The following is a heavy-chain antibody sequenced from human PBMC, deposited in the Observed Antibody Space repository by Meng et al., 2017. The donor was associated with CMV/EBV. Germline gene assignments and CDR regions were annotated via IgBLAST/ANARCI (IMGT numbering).Heavy chain of an antibody. Sequence: SETLSLTCTVSGGSVSSGSYYWSWIRQPPGKGLEWIGYIYYSGSTYYNPSLKSRVTISVDTSKNQFSLKLSSVTAADTAVYYCARAHEANWFDPWGQGTLVTVSS. CDR2: IYYSGST. CDR1: GGSVSSGSYY. J-gene: IGHJ5*02. CDR3: ARAHEANWFDP. V-gene: IGHV4-61*01.